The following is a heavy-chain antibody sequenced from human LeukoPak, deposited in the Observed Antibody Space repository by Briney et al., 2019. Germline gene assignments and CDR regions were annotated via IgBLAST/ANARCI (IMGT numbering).Heavy chain of an antibody. D-gene: IGHD3-22*01. J-gene: IGHJ4*02. Sequence: PGGSLRLSCAASGFTFSTYAMHWVRQPPGTGLEWVSAISGSGGATYHADADSVKGRFIISRDNSKNTLYLQINSLRVEDTAVYYCAKDGYNYDSSGHFDYWGQGTLVTVSS. CDR3: AKDGYNYDSSGHFDY. V-gene: IGHV3-23*01. CDR1: GFTFSTYA. CDR2: ISGSGGAT.